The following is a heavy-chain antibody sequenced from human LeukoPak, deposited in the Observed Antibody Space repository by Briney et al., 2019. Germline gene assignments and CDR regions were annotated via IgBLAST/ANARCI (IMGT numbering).Heavy chain of an antibody. CDR2: IIPIFGTK. D-gene: IGHD6-13*01. V-gene: IGHV1-69*13. CDR3: ASGGAAAGRWGLPPFDY. Sequence: SVKVSCKASGGTFSNFAISWVRQAPGQGLECMGEIIPIFGTKKYAQRFDGRVTITADESTTTVYMELSSLTSEDTAVYYCASGGAAAGRWGLPPFDYWGQGTLVTVSS. CDR1: GGTFSNFA. J-gene: IGHJ4*02.